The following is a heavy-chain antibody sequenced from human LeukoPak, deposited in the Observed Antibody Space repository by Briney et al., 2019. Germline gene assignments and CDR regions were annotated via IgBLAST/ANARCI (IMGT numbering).Heavy chain of an antibody. J-gene: IGHJ3*02. V-gene: IGHV1-2*02. Sequence: GASVKVSCKASGYTFTGYYMHWVRQAPGQGLEWMGWINPNSGGTNYAQKFQGRVTMTRDTSISTAYMELSRLRSDDTAVYYCARDSPSDIVVVPAAHAFDIWGQGTMVTVSS. CDR2: INPNSGGT. D-gene: IGHD2-2*01. CDR1: GYTFTGYY. CDR3: ARDSPSDIVVVPAAHAFDI.